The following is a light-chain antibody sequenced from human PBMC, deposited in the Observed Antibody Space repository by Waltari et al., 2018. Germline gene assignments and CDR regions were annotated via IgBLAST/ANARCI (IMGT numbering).Light chain of an antibody. CDR1: IIGSTP. Sequence: SYVLTQPPSVSVAPGQPAKLSCAGDIIGSTPVPWYQHKSGQAPVMVVYDDSGRPSGVPERFSGSNSGDAATLTISRVEAGDEAAYYCQIWDTFTDQVVFGGGTKLTVL. J-gene: IGLJ2*01. CDR2: DDS. CDR3: QIWDTFTDQVV. V-gene: IGLV3-21*02.